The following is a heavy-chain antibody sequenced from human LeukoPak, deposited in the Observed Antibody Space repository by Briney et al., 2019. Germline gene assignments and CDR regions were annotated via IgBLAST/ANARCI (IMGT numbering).Heavy chain of an antibody. CDR3: ARESEGYCSGGSCYSSWSDP. Sequence: GGSLRLSCAASGFTFSSYGMHWVRQAPGKGLEWVAVIWYDGSNKYYADSVKGRFTISRDNAKNSLYLQMNSLRAEDTAVYYCARESEGYCSGGSCYSSWSDPWGQGTLVTVSS. V-gene: IGHV3-33*01. CDR1: GFTFSSYG. CDR2: IWYDGSNK. J-gene: IGHJ5*02. D-gene: IGHD2-15*01.